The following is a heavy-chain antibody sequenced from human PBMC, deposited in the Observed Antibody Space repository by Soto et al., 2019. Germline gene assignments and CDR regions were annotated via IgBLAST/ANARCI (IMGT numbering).Heavy chain of an antibody. CDR3: AEGGGSGYFAYHYIDV. Sequence: EVQLLDSGGGLGQSGGSLRLSCAASGFSFYTYAMTWVRQAPGKGLEWVSSISASGTQTYYADSVKGRFTISRDNSRNTVYLQMNSLRVEDPAVYYGAEGGGSGYFAYHYIDVWGKGTTVTFPS. CDR1: GFSFYTYA. J-gene: IGHJ6*03. V-gene: IGHV3-23*01. CDR2: ISASGTQT. D-gene: IGHD3-3*01.